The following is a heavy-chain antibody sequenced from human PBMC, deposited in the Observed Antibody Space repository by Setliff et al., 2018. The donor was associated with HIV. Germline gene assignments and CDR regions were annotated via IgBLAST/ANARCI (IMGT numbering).Heavy chain of an antibody. CDR1: GGSISSYY. D-gene: IGHD6-25*01. CDR3: ARGYGAAGGGY. V-gene: IGHV4-59*08. Sequence: KTSETLSLTCKVSGGSISSYYWSWIRQPPGKGLEWIGYIYYSGSTNYNPSLGSRVTISVDTSKNLFSLKLSSVTAADTAVYYCARGYGAAGGGYWGQGTQVTVSS. J-gene: IGHJ4*02. CDR2: IYYSGST.